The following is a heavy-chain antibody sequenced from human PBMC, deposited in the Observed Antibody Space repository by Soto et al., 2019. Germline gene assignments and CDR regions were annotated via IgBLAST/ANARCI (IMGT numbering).Heavy chain of an antibody. CDR2: INHSGST. CDR1: GGSFSGYY. D-gene: IGHD1-1*01. V-gene: IGHV4-34*01. CDR3: ARGVQPKIQYYYYGMDV. J-gene: IGHJ6*02. Sequence: QVQLQQWGAGLLKPSETLSLTCAVYGGSFSGYYWSWIRQPPGKGLEWIGEINHSGSTNYNPSLKSRVTISVDTSKNQFSLKLSSVTAADTAVYYCARGVQPKIQYYYYGMDVWGQGTTVTVSS.